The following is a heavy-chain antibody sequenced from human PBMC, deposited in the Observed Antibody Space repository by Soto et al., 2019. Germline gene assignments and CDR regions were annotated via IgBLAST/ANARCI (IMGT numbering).Heavy chain of an antibody. CDR2: IYYSGST. Sequence: SETLSLTCTVSGGSISSYYWSWIRQPPGKGLEWIGYIYYSGSTNYNPSLKSRVTISVDTSKNQFSLKLSSVTAADTAVYYCARLSSSSSSHYYFDYWGQGTLVTVSS. CDR1: GGSISSYY. J-gene: IGHJ4*02. V-gene: IGHV4-59*08. D-gene: IGHD6-6*01. CDR3: ARLSSSSSSHYYFDY.